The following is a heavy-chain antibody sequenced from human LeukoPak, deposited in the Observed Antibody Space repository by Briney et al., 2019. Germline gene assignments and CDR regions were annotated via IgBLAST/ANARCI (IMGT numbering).Heavy chain of an antibody. J-gene: IGHJ4*02. V-gene: IGHV3-21*01. Sequence: GGSLRLSCAASGFTFSSYSMNWVRQAPGKGLEWVSSLSSSSGYIYYADSVKGRFTISRDNAKNSLYLQMNSLRAEDTAVYYCARLQRQVVAAIEPFYYFDSWGQGTLITVSS. D-gene: IGHD2-15*01. CDR2: LSSSSGYI. CDR3: ARLQRQVVAAIEPFYYFDS. CDR1: GFTFSSYS.